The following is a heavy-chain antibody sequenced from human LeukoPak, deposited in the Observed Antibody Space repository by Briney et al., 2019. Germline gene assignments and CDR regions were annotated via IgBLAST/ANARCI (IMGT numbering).Heavy chain of an antibody. CDR3: ARASPSPFLWFGESRSYYYYYYMDV. CDR1: GGSFSGYY. Sequence: SESLSLTCAVYGGSFSGYYWSWVRQPPGKGLEWSGEINDSGRTNYNPSLKRRVTISVDMSKNQFSQKRRCMAGEDTAVYYCARASPSPFLWFGESRSYYYYYYMDVWGKGTTVTVSS. V-gene: IGHV4-34*01. J-gene: IGHJ6*03. CDR2: INDSGRT. D-gene: IGHD3-10*01.